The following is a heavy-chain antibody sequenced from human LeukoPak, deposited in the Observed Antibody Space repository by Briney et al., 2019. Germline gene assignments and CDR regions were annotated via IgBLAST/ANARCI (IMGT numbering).Heavy chain of an antibody. CDR1: GRTFSSYA. J-gene: IGHJ4*02. Sequence: SVKVSCKASGRTFSSYAISWVRQAPGQGLEWMGGIIPIFGTANYAQKFQGRVTITTDESTSTAYMELSSLRSEDTAVYYCAANYYDSSGYYYWGQGTLVTVSS. CDR2: IIPIFGTA. V-gene: IGHV1-69*05. D-gene: IGHD3-22*01. CDR3: AANYYDSSGYYY.